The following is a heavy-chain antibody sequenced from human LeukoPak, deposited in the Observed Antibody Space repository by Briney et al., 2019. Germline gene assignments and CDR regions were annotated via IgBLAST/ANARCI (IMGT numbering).Heavy chain of an antibody. V-gene: IGHV4-39*07. J-gene: IGHJ4*02. CDR3: ARAGLLTVLFDY. CDR2: IYYSGST. Sequence: SETLSLTCTVSVGSISSSSYYWGWIRQPPGKGLEWIGSIYYSGSTYYNPSLKSRVTISVDTSKNQFSLKLSSVTAADTAVYYCARAGLLTVLFDYWGQGTLVTVSS. D-gene: IGHD3-22*01. CDR1: VGSISSSSYY.